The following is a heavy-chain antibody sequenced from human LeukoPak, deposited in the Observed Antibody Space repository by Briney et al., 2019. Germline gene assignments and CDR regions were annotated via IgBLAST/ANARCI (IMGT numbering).Heavy chain of an antibody. Sequence: PGGSLRLSCAASGFTFSSYAMHWVRQAPGKGLEWVALISYDGTKKYYTDSVKGRFTISKDNSKNTLYLHMNSLRPEDTAVYYFATLDYGGKGAFDYWGQGILVTVSS. J-gene: IGHJ4*02. D-gene: IGHD4-23*01. CDR2: ISYDGTKK. CDR3: ATLDYGGKGAFDY. CDR1: GFTFSSYA. V-gene: IGHV3-30*10.